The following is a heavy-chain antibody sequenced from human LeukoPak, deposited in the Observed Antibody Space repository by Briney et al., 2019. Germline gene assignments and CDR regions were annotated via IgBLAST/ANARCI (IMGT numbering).Heavy chain of an antibody. CDR2: IYYSGST. CDR1: GGSISSYY. Sequence: PSETLSLTCTVSGGSISSYYWSWIRQPPGKGLEWIGYIYYSGSTNYNPSLKSRVTMSVDTSKNQFSLKLSSVTAADTAVYYCARGSSWYYFDYWGQGTLVTVSS. CDR3: ARGSSWYYFDY. J-gene: IGHJ4*02. V-gene: IGHV4-59*01. D-gene: IGHD6-13*01.